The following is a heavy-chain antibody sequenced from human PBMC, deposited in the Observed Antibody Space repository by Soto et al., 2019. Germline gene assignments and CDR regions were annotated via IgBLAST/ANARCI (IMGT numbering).Heavy chain of an antibody. D-gene: IGHD5-12*01. CDR1: GFTFSDYY. J-gene: IGHJ4*02. Sequence: QVQLVESGGGLVKPGGCLRLSCAASGFTFSDYYMSWIRQAPGKELEWVSYISSSGSDTNYADSVKGRFIVSRDNAKNSLYLQMNSLRAEDTAVYYCARSLRGYSGYSGYWGQGTLVTVSS. CDR2: ISSSGSDT. V-gene: IGHV3-11*05. CDR3: ARSLRGYSGYSGY.